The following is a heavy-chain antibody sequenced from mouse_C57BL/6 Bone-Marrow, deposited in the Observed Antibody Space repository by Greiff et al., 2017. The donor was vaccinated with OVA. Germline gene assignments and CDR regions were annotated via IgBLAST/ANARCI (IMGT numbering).Heavy chain of an antibody. Sequence: EVQLVESGGGLVKPGGSLKLSCAASGFTFSSYAMSWVRQTPEKRLEWVATISDGGSYTYYPDNVKGRFTISRDNAKNNLYLQMSHLKSEDTAMYYCARGWLLPPYYAMDYWGQGTSVTVSS. J-gene: IGHJ4*01. CDR1: GFTFSSYA. CDR2: ISDGGSYT. V-gene: IGHV5-4*01. CDR3: ARGWLLPPYYAMDY. D-gene: IGHD2-3*01.